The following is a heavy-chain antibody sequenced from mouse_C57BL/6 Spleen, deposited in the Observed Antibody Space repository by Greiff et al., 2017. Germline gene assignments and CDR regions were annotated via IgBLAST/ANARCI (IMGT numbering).Heavy chain of an antibody. V-gene: IGHV1-26*01. CDR1: GYTFTDYY. J-gene: IGHJ4*01. CDR3: ARRGDAMDY. Sequence: EVQLQQSGPELVKPGASVKISCKASGYTFTDYYMNWVKQSHGKSLEWIGDINPNNGGTSYNQKFKGKATLTVDKSSSTAYMELRSLTSEDSAVYYCARRGDAMDYGGQGTSVTVSS. CDR2: INPNNGGT.